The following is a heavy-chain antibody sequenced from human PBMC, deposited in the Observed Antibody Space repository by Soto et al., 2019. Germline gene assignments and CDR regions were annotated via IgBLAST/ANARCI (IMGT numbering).Heavy chain of an antibody. CDR3: ARDGAALSAFDI. CDR1: GFTFSSYG. V-gene: IGHV3-33*01. J-gene: IGHJ3*02. D-gene: IGHD6-6*01. Sequence: RRLSCAASGFTFSSYGMHWVRQAPGKGLEWVAVIWYDGSNKYYADSVKGRFTISRDNSKNTLYLQMNSLRAEDTAVYYCARDGAALSAFDIWGQGTMVTV. CDR2: IWYDGSNK.